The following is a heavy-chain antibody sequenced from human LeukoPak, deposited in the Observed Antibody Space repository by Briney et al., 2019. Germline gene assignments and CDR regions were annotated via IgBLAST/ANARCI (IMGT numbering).Heavy chain of an antibody. J-gene: IGHJ4*02. CDR1: GFTFSGYS. V-gene: IGHV3-21*01. D-gene: IGHD6-13*01. CDR3: ARGGIYSQGFDY. Sequence: GGSLRLSCAASGFTFSGYSMNWVRQTPGKGLEWVSSISTTSDYIHYADSLKGRVAISRDNAKNSLYLQMNSLRAEDTAVYYCARGGIYSQGFDYWGQGSLVTVSS. CDR2: ISTTSDYI.